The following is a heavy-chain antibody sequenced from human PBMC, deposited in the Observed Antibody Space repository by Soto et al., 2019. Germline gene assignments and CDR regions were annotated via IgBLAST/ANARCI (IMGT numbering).Heavy chain of an antibody. Sequence: GGSLRLSCAASGFTFSSYAMSWVRQAPGKGLEWVSAISGSGGSTYYADSVKGRFTISRDNSKNTLYLQMNSLRAEDTAVYYCAKLDGSGSYYSYYGMDVWGQGTTVTVS. CDR1: GFTFSSYA. CDR3: AKLDGSGSYYSYYGMDV. D-gene: IGHD3-10*01. CDR2: ISGSGGST. V-gene: IGHV3-23*01. J-gene: IGHJ6*02.